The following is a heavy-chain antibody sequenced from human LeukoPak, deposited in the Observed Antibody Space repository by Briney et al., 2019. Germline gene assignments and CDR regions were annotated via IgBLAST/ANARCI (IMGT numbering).Heavy chain of an antibody. J-gene: IGHJ4*02. CDR2: IYPGDSDT. D-gene: IGHD6-19*01. CDR1: GYSFTSYW. V-gene: IGHV5-51*01. CDR3: ARSLGRVAGTRRFDY. Sequence: GESLKISCKGSGYSFTSYWIGWVRQMPGKGLERMGIIYPGDSDTRYSPSFQGQVTISADKSISTAYLQWSSLKASDTAMYYCARSLGRVAGTRRFDYWGQGTLVTVSS.